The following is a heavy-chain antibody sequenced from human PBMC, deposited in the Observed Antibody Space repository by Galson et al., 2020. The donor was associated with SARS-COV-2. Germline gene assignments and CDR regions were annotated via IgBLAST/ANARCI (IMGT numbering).Heavy chain of an antibody. CDR3: ARGDPTDYSNYIH. V-gene: IGHV1-3*01. Sequence: ASVKVSCKASGYTFTSYAMHWVRQAPGQRLEWMGWINAGNGNTKYSQKFQGRVTITRDTSASTAYMELSSLRSEDTAVYYCARGDPTDYSNYIHWGQGTLVTVSS. CDR1: GYTFTSYA. CDR2: INAGNGNT. D-gene: IGHD4-4*01. J-gene: IGHJ4*02.